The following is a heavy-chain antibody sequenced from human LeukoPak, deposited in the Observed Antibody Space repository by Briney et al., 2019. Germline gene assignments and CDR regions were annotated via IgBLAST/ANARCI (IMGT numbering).Heavy chain of an antibody. CDR2: INHSGST. Sequence: PSETLSLTCAVYGGSFSGYYWSWIRQPPGKGLEWIGEINHSGSTNYNPSLKSRVTISVDTSKNQFSLKLSSVTAADTAVYYCARARSGYSSGWSRYNWFDPWGQGTLVTVSS. D-gene: IGHD6-19*01. J-gene: IGHJ5*02. CDR3: ARARSGYSSGWSRYNWFDP. CDR1: GGSFSGYY. V-gene: IGHV4-34*01.